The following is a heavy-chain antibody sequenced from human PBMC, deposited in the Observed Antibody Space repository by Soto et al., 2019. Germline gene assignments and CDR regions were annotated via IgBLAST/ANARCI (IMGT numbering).Heavy chain of an antibody. CDR3: ARFRDFSYWFDP. Sequence: XATLLLSFSVSGGSITSSSYFWGGIRQPPGKGLEWIGNIYYSGNTYYNPSLKSRVTISVDASQSQFSLKLASVTAADTAVYYCARFRDFSYWFDPWGQGTQVTVSS. J-gene: IGHJ5*02. CDR2: IYYSGNT. D-gene: IGHD3-3*01. V-gene: IGHV4-39*01. CDR1: GGSITSSSYF.